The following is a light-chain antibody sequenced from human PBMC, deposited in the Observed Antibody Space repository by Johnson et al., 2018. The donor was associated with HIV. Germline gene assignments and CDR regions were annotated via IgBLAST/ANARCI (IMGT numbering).Light chain of an antibody. Sequence: QPILTQPPSVSAAPGQKVTISCSGSNSNIGNNYVSWYRQLPGTAPKLLIYENNKRPSGIPNRFSGSKSGTSATLGITGLQTGDEADYYCGTLDSSLSASYVFGTGTKVTVL. CDR1: NSNIGNNY. CDR2: ENN. J-gene: IGLJ1*01. V-gene: IGLV1-51*02. CDR3: GTLDSSLSASYV.